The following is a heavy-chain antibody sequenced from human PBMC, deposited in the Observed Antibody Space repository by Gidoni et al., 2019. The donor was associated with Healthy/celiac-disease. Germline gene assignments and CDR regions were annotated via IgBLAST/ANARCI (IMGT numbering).Heavy chain of an antibody. CDR3: ARDSGFIYYYDSSGLGSNAGGAFDI. D-gene: IGHD3-22*01. J-gene: IGHJ3*02. Sequence: QVQLVQSGAEVKKPGASVKVSCKASGYTFTSYYMPWVRQAPGQGLEWMGIINPSGGSTSYAQKFQGRVTMTRDTSTSTVYMELSSLRSEDTAVYYCARDSGFIYYYDSSGLGSNAGGAFDIWGQGTMVTVSS. CDR2: INPSGGST. CDR1: GYTFTSYY. V-gene: IGHV1-46*01.